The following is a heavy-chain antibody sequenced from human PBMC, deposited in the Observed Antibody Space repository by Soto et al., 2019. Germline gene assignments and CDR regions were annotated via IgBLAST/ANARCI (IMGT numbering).Heavy chain of an antibody. J-gene: IGHJ4*02. CDR1: GDSVSSSYW. V-gene: IGHV4-4*02. Sequence: QVQLQEAGPGLVKPSGTLSLTCAVSGDSVSSSYWWNWVRQPPGKGLEWIGEIYHSGSTNYNPSLKSRVTISADKSKNQFSLKLTSVTAADTAVYYCARSGMTRNDYWGQGTLVTVSS. CDR3: ARSGMTRNDY. CDR2: IYHSGST. D-gene: IGHD3-10*01.